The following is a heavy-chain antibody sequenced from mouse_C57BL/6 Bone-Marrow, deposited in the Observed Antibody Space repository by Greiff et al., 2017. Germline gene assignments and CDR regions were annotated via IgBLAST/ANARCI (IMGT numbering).Heavy chain of an antibody. CDR1: GFTFSSYG. Sequence: EVQVVESGGDLVKPGGSLKLSCAASGFTFSSYGMSWVRQTPDKRLEWVATISSGGSYTYYPDSVKGRFTIARDNAKNTLYLQMSSLKSEDTAMYYCARHTLTTVVAFDYWGQGTTLTVAS. J-gene: IGHJ2*01. CDR2: ISSGGSYT. D-gene: IGHD1-1*01. CDR3: ARHTLTTVVAFDY. V-gene: IGHV5-6*01.